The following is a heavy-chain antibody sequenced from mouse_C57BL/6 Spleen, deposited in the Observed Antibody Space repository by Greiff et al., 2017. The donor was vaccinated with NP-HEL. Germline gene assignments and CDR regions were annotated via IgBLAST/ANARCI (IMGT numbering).Heavy chain of an antibody. J-gene: IGHJ1*03. D-gene: IGHD2-5*01. CDR1: GFTFSSYA. V-gene: IGHV5-4*01. CDR3: ARDHYSNPWYFDV. CDR2: ISDGGSYT. Sequence: EVKLVESGGGLVKPGGSLKLSCAASGFTFSSYAMSWVRQTPEKRLEWVATISDGGSYTYYPDNVKGRFTISRDNAKNNLYLQMSHLKSEDTAMYYCARDHYSNPWYFDVWGTGTTVTVSS.